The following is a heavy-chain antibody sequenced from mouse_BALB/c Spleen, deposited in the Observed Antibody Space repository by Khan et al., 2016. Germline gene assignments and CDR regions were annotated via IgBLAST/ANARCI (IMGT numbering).Heavy chain of an antibody. D-gene: IGHD1-1*01. V-gene: IGHV9-3-1*01. CDR2: INTYSGES. CDR1: GYTFTNYG. CDR3: ARYRYYYGSSRYFDV. J-gene: IGHJ1*01. Sequence: QIQLVQSGPELKRPGKTVKISCKASGYTFTNYGINWVKPAPGKGLKWMGWINTYSGESTYADDFKGRFAFYLETSANTAYLQINNLKNEDTATYFCARYRYYYGSSRYFDVWGAGTTVTVSS.